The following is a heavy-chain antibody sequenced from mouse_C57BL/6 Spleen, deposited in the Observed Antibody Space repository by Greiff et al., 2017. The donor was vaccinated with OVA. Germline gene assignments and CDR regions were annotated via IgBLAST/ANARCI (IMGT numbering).Heavy chain of an antibody. CDR2: IDPEDGET. V-gene: IGHV14-2*01. CDR1: GFNIKDYY. Sequence: EVQLQQSGAELVKPGASVKLSCTASGFNIKDYYMHWVKQRTEQGLEWIGRIDPEDGETKYAQKFQGKATITADTSSNTAYLQLSSLTSEDTAVYYCAILSYTLYYFDYWGQGTTLTVSS. CDR3: AILSYTLYYFDY. J-gene: IGHJ2*01. D-gene: IGHD1-1*01.